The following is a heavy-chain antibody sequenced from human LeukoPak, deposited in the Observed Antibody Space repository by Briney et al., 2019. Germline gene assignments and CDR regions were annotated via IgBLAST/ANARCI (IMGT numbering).Heavy chain of an antibody. V-gene: IGHV1-69*04. CDR1: GGTFSSYA. Sequence: SVKVSCKASGGTFSSYAISWVRQAPEQGLEWMGRIIPILGIANYAQKFQGRVTITADKSTSTAYMELSSLRSEDTAVYYCAREEYSSGLDYWGQGTLVTVSS. CDR2: IIPILGIA. CDR3: AREEYSSGLDY. J-gene: IGHJ4*02. D-gene: IGHD6-19*01.